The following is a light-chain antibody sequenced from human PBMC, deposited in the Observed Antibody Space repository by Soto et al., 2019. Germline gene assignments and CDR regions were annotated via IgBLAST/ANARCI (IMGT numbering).Light chain of an antibody. Sequence: AIQLTQSPSSLSASVGDRVTITCRASQGISSALAWYQQNPGKAPKLLIYDASSLESGVPSRFSGSGSGTDFTLTISSLQPEDFATYYCQQFTVFGPGTKVDIK. V-gene: IGKV1-13*02. CDR3: QQFTV. J-gene: IGKJ3*01. CDR1: QGISSA. CDR2: DAS.